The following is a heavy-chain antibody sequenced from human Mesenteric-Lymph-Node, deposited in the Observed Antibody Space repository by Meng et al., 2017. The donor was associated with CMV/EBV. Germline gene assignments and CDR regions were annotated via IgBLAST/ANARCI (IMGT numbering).Heavy chain of an antibody. CDR3: GKDSHSSGWYVDS. Sequence: GESLKISCAASGFSFSAFGMHWVRQAPGKGLEWMAFTRYDGSGESYADSVRGRFTISRDNLRNTLYLQMRSLRGDDTAVYYCGKDSHSSGWYVDSWGQGTLVTVSS. CDR2: TRYDGSGE. V-gene: IGHV3-30*02. CDR1: GFSFSAFG. D-gene: IGHD6-19*01. J-gene: IGHJ4*02.